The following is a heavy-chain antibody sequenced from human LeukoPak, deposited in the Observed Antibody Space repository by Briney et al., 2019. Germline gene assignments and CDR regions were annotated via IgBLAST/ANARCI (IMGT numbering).Heavy chain of an antibody. J-gene: IGHJ1*01. CDR3: ANPTDILTGYKYFQH. CDR1: GFTFSSYG. D-gene: IGHD3-9*01. V-gene: IGHV3-30*02. Sequence: GGSLRLSCAASGFTFSSYGMHWVRQAPGKGLEWVAFIRYDGSNKYYADSVKGRFTISRDNSKNTLYLQMNSLRAEDTAVYYCANPTDILTGYKYFQHWGQGTLVTVSS. CDR2: IRYDGSNK.